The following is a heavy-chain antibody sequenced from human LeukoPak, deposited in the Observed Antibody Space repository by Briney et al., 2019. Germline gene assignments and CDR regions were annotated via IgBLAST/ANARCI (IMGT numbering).Heavy chain of an antibody. CDR2: IYHRGTT. CDR3: ARIAMFYYESSGYYSDY. J-gene: IGHJ4*02. D-gene: IGHD3-22*01. V-gene: IGHV4-38-2*01. Sequence: TSETLSLTCAVSGYSISSGYYWGWIRQSPGKGLEWIGSIYHRGTTYYNPSLKRRVTISVDTSKNQFSLELSSVTAADTAVYYCARIAMFYYESSGYYSDYWGQGTLVTVSS. CDR1: GYSISSGYY.